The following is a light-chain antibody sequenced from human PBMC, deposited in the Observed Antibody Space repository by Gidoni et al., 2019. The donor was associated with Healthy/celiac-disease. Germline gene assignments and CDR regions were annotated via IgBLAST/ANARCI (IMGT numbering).Light chain of an antibody. CDR2: AAS. J-gene: IGKJ2*01. V-gene: IGKV1-39*01. CDR3: QQSYSTPHT. Sequence: DIQMTQSPSSLSASVGDRVTITCRASQSISSYLNWYQQKPGKAPKLLIYAASRLQSGVPSRFGGSGSGTDFTLTISSLQPEDFATYYWQQSYSTPHTCGQGTKLEIK. CDR1: QSISSY.